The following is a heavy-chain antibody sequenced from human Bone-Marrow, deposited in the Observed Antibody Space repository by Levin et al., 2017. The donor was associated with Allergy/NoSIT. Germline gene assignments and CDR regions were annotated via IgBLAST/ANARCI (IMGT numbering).Heavy chain of an antibody. V-gene: IGHV3-23*01. Sequence: SCAASGFTFSVYAMSWVRQAPGKGLEWVSAISDSGSATYYIDSVQDRFTISRDNSKNTLYLEMDSLRAEDTAVYYCAKEHSSFFDYWGRGTLVTVSS. CDR2: ISDSGSAT. CDR1: GFTFSVYA. CDR3: AKEHSSFFDY. J-gene: IGHJ4*02. D-gene: IGHD6-13*01.